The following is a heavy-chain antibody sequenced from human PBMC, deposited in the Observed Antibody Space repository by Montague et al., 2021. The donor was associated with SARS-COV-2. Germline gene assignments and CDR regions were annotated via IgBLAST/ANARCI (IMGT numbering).Heavy chain of an antibody. J-gene: IGHJ6*02. Sequence: SETLSLTCTVSGGSISSSTYYWGWLRQPPGQGLEWIGSIHHSGNTYYNPSLQDRVTISVDTSKIQFSLKLISVTAADTTVFDCARQGYTKVWSEMDVWGQGITVTVSS. V-gene: IGHV4-39*01. CDR1: GGSISSSTYY. CDR2: IHHSGNT. D-gene: IGHD6-13*01. CDR3: ARQGYTKVWSEMDV.